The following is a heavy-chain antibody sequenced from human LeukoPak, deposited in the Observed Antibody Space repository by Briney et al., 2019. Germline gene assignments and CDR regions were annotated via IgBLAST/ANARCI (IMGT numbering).Heavy chain of an antibody. CDR3: AREPSRITIFGVVIAGAFDI. J-gene: IGHJ3*02. D-gene: IGHD3-3*01. V-gene: IGHV4-34*01. CDR2: INHSGST. Sequence: PSETLSLTCAVYGGSFSGYYWSWIRQPPGKGLEWTGEINHSGSTNYNPSLKSRVTISVDTSKNQFSLKLSSVTAADTAVYYCAREPSRITIFGVVIAGAFDIWGQGTMVTVSS. CDR1: GGSFSGYY.